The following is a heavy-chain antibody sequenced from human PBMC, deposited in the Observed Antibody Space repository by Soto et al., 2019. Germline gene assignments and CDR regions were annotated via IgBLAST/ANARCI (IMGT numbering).Heavy chain of an antibody. CDR3: ARGGYYDSSGARNYHYYGMDV. V-gene: IGHV1-24*01. D-gene: IGHD3-22*01. Sequence: ASVKVSCKVSGYTLTELSMHWVRQAPGKGLEWMGGFDPEDGETIYAQKFQGRVTMTTDTSTRTAYINIRGLRSDDTAIYYCARGGYYDSSGARNYHYYGMDVWGQGTTVTVSS. CDR2: FDPEDGET. CDR1: GYTLTELS. J-gene: IGHJ6*02.